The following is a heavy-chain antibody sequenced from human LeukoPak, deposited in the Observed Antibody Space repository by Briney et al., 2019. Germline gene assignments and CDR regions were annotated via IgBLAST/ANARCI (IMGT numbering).Heavy chain of an antibody. CDR3: ARLNGNHFDY. J-gene: IGHJ4*02. CDR2: INPNIGAT. V-gene: IGHV1-2*02. CDR1: GYTFTGYF. Sequence: ASVKVSCKASGYTFTGYFMHWVRQAPGQGIEWMGWINPNIGATKYARKFQGRVTMTRDTSISTAYMELSRLRSDDTAVYYCARLNGNHFDYWGQGTLVTVS. D-gene: IGHD1-14*01.